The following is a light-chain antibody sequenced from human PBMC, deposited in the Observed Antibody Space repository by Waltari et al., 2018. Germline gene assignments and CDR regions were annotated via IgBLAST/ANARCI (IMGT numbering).Light chain of an antibody. V-gene: IGLV1-40*01. J-gene: IGLJ3*02. CDR1: RSNIGANYA. CDR2: AFS. CDR3: QSYDSSLSAV. Sequence: QSVLTQPPSVSGAPGHSVPISCTGSRSNIGANYAVHWYQQLPGAAPKLLIYAFSNRPSGVPDRFYGSKSGTSASLAINGLQAEDEAVYYCQSYDSSLSAVFGGGTKVTVL.